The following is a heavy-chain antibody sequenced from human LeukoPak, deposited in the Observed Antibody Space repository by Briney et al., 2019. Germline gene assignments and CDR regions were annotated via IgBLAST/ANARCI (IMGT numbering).Heavy chain of an antibody. CDR1: GFTFSSYG. D-gene: IGHD1-26*01. Sequence: PGGSLRLSCAAPGFTFSSYGMHWVRQAPGKGLEWVAFILYDGSNKYYADSVKGRFTISRDNSKNTLYLQMNSLRAEDTAVYYCAKGMGSGSYYIVDYWGQGTLVTVSS. V-gene: IGHV3-30*02. J-gene: IGHJ4*02. CDR3: AKGMGSGSYYIVDY. CDR2: ILYDGSNK.